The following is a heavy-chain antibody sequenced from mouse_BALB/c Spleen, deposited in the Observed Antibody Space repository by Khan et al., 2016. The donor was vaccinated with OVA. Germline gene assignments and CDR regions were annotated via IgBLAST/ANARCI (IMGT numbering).Heavy chain of an antibody. J-gene: IGHJ3*01. CDR3: ARSPTMITQFSY. Sequence: VQLQESGAELAKPGASVKMSCKASGYTFTSYWMHWVKQRPGQGLEWIGFINPTTGYTEYNQKFKDKATLTAAKSSSTAYMQLSSLTSEDSAVYYCARSPTMITQFSYWGQGTLVTVSA. D-gene: IGHD2-4*01. CDR2: INPTTGYT. CDR1: GYTFTSYW. V-gene: IGHV1-7*01.